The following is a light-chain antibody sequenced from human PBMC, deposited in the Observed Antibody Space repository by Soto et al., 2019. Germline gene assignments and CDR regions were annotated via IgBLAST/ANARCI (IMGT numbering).Light chain of an antibody. CDR2: YDD. J-gene: IGLJ1*01. CDR3: AAWDDSLNAYV. Sequence: QSVLTQPPSVSEAPRQRVTISCSGSSSNIGNNAVNWYQQLPGKAPKLLIYYDDLLPSGVSDRFSGSKSGTSASLAISGLQSEHEADYYCAAWDDSLNAYVFGTGTKVTVL. CDR1: SSNIGNNA. V-gene: IGLV1-36*01.